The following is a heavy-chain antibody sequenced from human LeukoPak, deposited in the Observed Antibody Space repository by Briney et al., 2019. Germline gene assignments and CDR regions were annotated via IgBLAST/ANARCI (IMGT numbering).Heavy chain of an antibody. D-gene: IGHD6-6*01. CDR1: GFTFTTSW. CDR2: IYPGDSDT. CDR3: ARSDSNSFYFDY. J-gene: IGHJ4*02. V-gene: IGHV5-51*01. Sequence: GERLKISCKAYGFTFTTSWIGWVRQMPGKGLEWMGVIYPGDSDTKYSPSFRGQVTISADKSVNTAYVQWRNLKASDTAMYYCARSDSNSFYFDYWGQGTLVTVSS.